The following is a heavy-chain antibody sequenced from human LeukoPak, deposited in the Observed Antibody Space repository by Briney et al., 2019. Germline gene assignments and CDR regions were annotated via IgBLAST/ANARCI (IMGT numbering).Heavy chain of an antibody. Sequence: GESLQISCKGSGYIFTSYWIGWVRQMPGKGLEWMGIIYPGDSDTNYSPSFQGHVTISADKSISTAYLQWSSLKASDTAMYYCARSPYCSSTSCYDWFDPWGQGTLVTVSS. V-gene: IGHV5-51*01. J-gene: IGHJ5*02. CDR1: GYIFTSYW. CDR3: ARSPYCSSTSCYDWFDP. CDR2: IYPGDSDT. D-gene: IGHD2-2*01.